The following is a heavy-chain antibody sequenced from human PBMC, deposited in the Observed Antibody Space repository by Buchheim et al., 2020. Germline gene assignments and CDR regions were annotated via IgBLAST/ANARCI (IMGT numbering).Heavy chain of an antibody. Sequence: QVQLQESGPGLVKPSETLSLTCTVSGGSVSSGSYYWSWIRQPPGKGLEWIGYIYYSGSTNYNPSLKSRVTISVDTSKNQFSLKLTSVTAADTAVYYCASPNYYASSFRGAGAFDFWGQGT. V-gene: IGHV4-61*01. CDR3: ASPNYYASSFRGAGAFDF. CDR2: IYYSGST. J-gene: IGHJ3*01. D-gene: IGHD3-22*01. CDR1: GGSVSSGSYY.